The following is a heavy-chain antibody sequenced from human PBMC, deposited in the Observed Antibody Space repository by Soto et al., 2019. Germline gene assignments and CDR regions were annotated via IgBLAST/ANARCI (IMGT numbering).Heavy chain of an antibody. CDR3: ARAPTVYIYSYAY. CDR1: GLSFRNYN. V-gene: IGHV3-48*02. D-gene: IGHD5-18*01. CDR2: ISASSSTI. Sequence: GGSLTLSCAASGLSFRNYNMNWVRQATGKGLEWVSYISASSSTIYYADSVKGRFTISRDNAKNSLYLQMNSLTDEDTAVYYCARAPTVYIYSYAYWGQGTLVTVSS. J-gene: IGHJ4*02.